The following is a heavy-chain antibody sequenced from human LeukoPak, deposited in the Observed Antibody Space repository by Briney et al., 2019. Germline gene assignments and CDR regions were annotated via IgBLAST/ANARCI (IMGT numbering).Heavy chain of an antibody. CDR2: IYHSGST. CDR1: GGSISSSSYY. D-gene: IGHD2-15*01. CDR3: ARADHTDLLRGNYFDY. V-gene: IGHV4-39*07. J-gene: IGHJ4*02. Sequence: PSETLSLTCTVSGGSISSSSYYWGWIRQPPGKGLEWIGSIYHSGSTYYNPSLKSRVTISVDRSKNQFSLKLSSVTAADTAVYYCARADHTDLLRGNYFDYWGQGTLVTVSS.